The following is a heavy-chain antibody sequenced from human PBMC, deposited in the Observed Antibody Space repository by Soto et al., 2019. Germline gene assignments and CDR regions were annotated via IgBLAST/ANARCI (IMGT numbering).Heavy chain of an antibody. CDR2: ISYDGSNK. V-gene: IGHV3-30*18. D-gene: IGHD6-6*01. J-gene: IGHJ6*02. Sequence: QVQLVESGGGVVQPGRSLRLSCAASGFTFSSYGMHWVRQAPGKGLEWVAVISYDGSNKYYADSVKGRFTISRDNSKNTLYLQMNSLRAEDTAVYYCAKGEYSSSSVLYYYHYYGMDVWGQGTTVTVSS. CDR3: AKGEYSSSSVLYYYHYYGMDV. CDR1: GFTFSSYG.